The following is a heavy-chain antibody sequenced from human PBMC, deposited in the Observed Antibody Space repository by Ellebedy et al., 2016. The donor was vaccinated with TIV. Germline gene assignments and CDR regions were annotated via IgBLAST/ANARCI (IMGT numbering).Heavy chain of an antibody. CDR1: GFSFRSYW. CDR3: ARRGSYGDYAVQVNSWFDR. Sequence: GGSLRLSCAASGFSFRSYWMSWVRQAPGKGLEWVANIYQDGSTQYYVDSVKGRFTISRDNAKNSLFLQMNSLGVEDTAVYYCARRGSYGDYAVQVNSWFDRWGRGTLVSVSS. CDR2: IYQDGSTQ. D-gene: IGHD3-16*01. V-gene: IGHV3-7*01. J-gene: IGHJ5*02.